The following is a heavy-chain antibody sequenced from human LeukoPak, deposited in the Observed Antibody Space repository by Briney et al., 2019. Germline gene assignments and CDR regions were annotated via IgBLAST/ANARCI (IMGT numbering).Heavy chain of an antibody. D-gene: IGHD3-10*01. V-gene: IGHV4-38-2*01. CDR3: ARHDGSGTGYYYYYYMDV. Sequence: PSETLSLTCAVSGYSISSGYYWGWIRQPPGKGLEWIGSIYHSGSTYYNPSLKSRVTISVDTSKNQFSLELSSVTAADTAVYYCARHDGSGTGYYYYYYMDVWGKGTTVTVSS. J-gene: IGHJ6*03. CDR2: IYHSGST. CDR1: GYSISSGYY.